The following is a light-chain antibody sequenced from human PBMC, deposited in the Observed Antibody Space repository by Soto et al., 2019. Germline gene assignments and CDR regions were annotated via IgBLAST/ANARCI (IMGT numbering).Light chain of an antibody. CDR1: RDVYINA. CDR2: GAS. CDR3: HQYDSWT. Sequence: VVLTQSPATLSLSPGEPATLSCRASRDVYINASAWYQQKPGRTPTLLIYGASTRATGIPDRFSATGSGTDFTLTISRLEPEDFAVYYCHQYDSWTFGQGTKVEIK. J-gene: IGKJ1*01. V-gene: IGKV3-20*01.